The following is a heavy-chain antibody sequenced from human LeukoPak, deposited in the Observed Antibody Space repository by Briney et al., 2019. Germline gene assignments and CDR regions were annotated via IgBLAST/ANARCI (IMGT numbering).Heavy chain of an antibody. CDR2: ISYDGSNK. D-gene: IGHD3-10*01. V-gene: IGHV3-30*18. CDR1: GFTFSSYG. CDR3: AKAIWVAATSSWFCLDY. Sequence: AGRSLRLSCAASGFTFSSYGMHWVRQAPGKGLEWVAVISYDGSNKYYADSVKGRFTISRDNSRNTLYLQMNSLRPEDTAVYYCAKAIWVAATSSWFCLDYWGQGTLVTVSS. J-gene: IGHJ4*02.